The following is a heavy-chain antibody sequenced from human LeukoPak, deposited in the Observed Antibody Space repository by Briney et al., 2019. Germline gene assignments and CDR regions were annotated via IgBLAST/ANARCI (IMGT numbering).Heavy chain of an antibody. Sequence: PGGSLRLSCAASGFTFSSYAMSWVRQAPGKGLEWVSRVSGSGGTTYYAESVKGRFTISRDNSKNTLYLQMNNVRAEDAALYYCAKVEYSSSWYSFDYWGQGTLVTVSS. V-gene: IGHV3-23*01. D-gene: IGHD6-13*01. CDR1: GFTFSSYA. CDR2: VSGSGGTT. J-gene: IGHJ4*02. CDR3: AKVEYSSSWYSFDY.